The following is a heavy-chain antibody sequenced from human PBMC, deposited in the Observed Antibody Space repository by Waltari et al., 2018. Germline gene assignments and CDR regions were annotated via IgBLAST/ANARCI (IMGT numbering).Heavy chain of an antibody. J-gene: IGHJ4*02. CDR3: AKDTGGSLDY. V-gene: IGHV3-7*01. CDR1: GFTFSTSW. Sequence: EVQLVESGGGLVQPGGPLKLSCAASGFTFSTSWMAWVRQAPGKGLEWVANIKQDGREKNYVESVKGRFTISRDNAKNSLYLQMNSLRVEDTAIYYCAKDTGGSLDYWGQGTLVTVSS. D-gene: IGHD3-10*01. CDR2: IKQDGREK.